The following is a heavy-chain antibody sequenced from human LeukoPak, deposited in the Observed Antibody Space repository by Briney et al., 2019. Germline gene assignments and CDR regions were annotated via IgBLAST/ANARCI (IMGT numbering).Heavy chain of an antibody. V-gene: IGHV4-4*07. CDR1: GVSISPYC. J-gene: IGHJ6*03. CDR2: IHFGGTT. Sequence: SETLSLTGTGAGVSISPYCWTWIRQSAGKGLEVRGLIHFGGTTNYNPSLMSRITLSVDTSKSQLSLKLSSVTAADTAVYYCASDSPDRYTSGHHFYYMDVWGNGTTVTVSS. CDR3: ASDSPDRYTSGHHFYYMDV. D-gene: IGHD5-18*01.